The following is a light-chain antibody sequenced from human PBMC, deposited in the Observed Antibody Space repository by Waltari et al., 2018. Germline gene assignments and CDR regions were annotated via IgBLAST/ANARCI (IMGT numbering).Light chain of an antibody. CDR2: YAS. CDR1: QDIGNK. Sequence: DIQMTQSPSSLSASVGDTVTIPCRASQDIGNKLAWYQQKPGRVPKLLIYYASTLQTGVSSRFSGSGSGTDFTLTISSLQPADFATYYCQQGYGAPFTFGPGTKLDIK. J-gene: IGKJ3*01. CDR3: QQGYGAPFT. V-gene: IGKV1-27*01.